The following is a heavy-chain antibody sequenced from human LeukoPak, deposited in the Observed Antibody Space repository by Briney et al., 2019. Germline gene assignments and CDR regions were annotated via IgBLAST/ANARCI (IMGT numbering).Heavy chain of an antibody. CDR3: ATSGSPTTYYYYYMDV. CDR2: IYYSGST. V-gene: IGHV4-59*01. CDR1: GGSISSYY. Sequence: PSETLSLTCTVSGGSISSYYWSWIRQPPGKGLEWIGYIYYSGSTNYNPSLKSRVTISVDTSKNQFSLKLSSVTAADTAVYYCATSGSPTTYYYYYMDVWGKGTTVTVSS. J-gene: IGHJ6*03. D-gene: IGHD1-1*01.